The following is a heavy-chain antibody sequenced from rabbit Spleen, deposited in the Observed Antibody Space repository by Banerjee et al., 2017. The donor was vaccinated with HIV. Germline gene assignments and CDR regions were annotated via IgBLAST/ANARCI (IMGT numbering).Heavy chain of an antibody. Sequence: QEQLEESGGGLVRPGGTLTLTCKASGFTLSSGDYICWVRQAPGKGLEWIACIYATGSESTYYANWAKGRFTFSKTSSTTVTLQMTSLTAADTATYFCARDLDGVIGWNFGWWGPGTLVTVS. J-gene: IGHJ6*01. CDR3: ARDLDGVIGWNFGW. D-gene: IGHD4-1*01. CDR2: IYATGSEST. CDR1: GFTLSSGDY. V-gene: IGHV1S45*01.